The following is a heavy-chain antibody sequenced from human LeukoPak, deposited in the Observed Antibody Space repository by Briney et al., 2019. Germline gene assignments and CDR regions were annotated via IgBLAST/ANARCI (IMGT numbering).Heavy chain of an antibody. CDR2: IDPSGGST. D-gene: IGHD3-9*01. V-gene: IGHV1-46*01. J-gene: IGHJ4*02. CDR3: ARELDVLRYLDY. Sequence: ASVKVSCKASGYTFTSYFMYGVRQALGEGLGRVGIIDPSGGSTSYAQKFQGRVTMTRETSTSTVYIELNSLRSEDTAVYYCARELDVLRYLDYWGQGTLVTDSS. CDR1: GYTFTSYF.